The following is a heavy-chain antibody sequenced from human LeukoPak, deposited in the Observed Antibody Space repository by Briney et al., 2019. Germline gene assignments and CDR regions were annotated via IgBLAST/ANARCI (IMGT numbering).Heavy chain of an antibody. CDR3: ARDGTAAGLYFDL. J-gene: IGHJ4*01. V-gene: IGHV3-7*01. CDR1: GFTFSSHW. Sequence: PGGSLRLSCAVSGFTFSSHWMNWVRQAPGKGLEWVASIKQGGGEKSYVDSVKGRFTISRDNAKNSLYLQMSSLRVEDTAIYYCARDGTAAGLYFDLWGQGTLVTVSS. CDR2: IKQGGGEK. D-gene: IGHD6-13*01.